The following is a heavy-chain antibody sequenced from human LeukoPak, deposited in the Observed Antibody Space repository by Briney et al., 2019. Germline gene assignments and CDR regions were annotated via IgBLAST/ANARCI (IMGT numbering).Heavy chain of an antibody. V-gene: IGHV3-21*01. CDR2: ISSGSDYT. Sequence: PGGSLRLSCAASGSTFSSYSMNWVRQAPGKGLEWVSCISSGSDYTYYADSVRGRFTISRDNAKHSLFLQMNSLRAEDTGVYYCGRGGAAAGPEYWGQGTLFSVSS. D-gene: IGHD6-13*01. CDR3: GRGGAAAGPEY. J-gene: IGHJ4*02. CDR1: GSTFSSYS.